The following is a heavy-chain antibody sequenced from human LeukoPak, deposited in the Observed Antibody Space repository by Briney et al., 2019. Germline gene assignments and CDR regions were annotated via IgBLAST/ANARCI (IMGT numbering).Heavy chain of an antibody. V-gene: IGHV4-4*07. CDR2: IYTSGST. J-gene: IGHJ4*02. CDR1: GGSISSYY. CDR3: ARISIGRSDGTTSDFDY. D-gene: IGHD1-7*01. Sequence: SETLSLTCTVSGGSISSYYWSWIRQPAGKGLEWVGRIYTSGSTNYNPSLKSRVTISVDPSKNQFSLKLSSVTAADTAVYYCARISIGRSDGTTSDFDYWGQGTLVTVSS.